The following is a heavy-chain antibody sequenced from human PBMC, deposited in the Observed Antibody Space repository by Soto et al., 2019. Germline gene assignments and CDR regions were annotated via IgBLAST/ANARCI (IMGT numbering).Heavy chain of an antibody. CDR3: ARTMRYYDSSGYVY. J-gene: IGHJ4*02. D-gene: IGHD3-22*01. V-gene: IGHV3-48*01. CDR1: KFXFSIYS. Sequence: GGSLRLSGAASKFXFSIYSMNWVRQATGKGLEWVSYISSSSSTIYYADSVKGRFTISRDNAKNSLYLQMNSLRAEDTAVYYCARTMRYYDSSGYVYWGQGTLVTVSS. CDR2: ISSSSSTI.